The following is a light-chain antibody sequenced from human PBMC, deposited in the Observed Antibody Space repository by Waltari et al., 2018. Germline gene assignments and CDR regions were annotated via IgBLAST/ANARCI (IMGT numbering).Light chain of an antibody. CDR2: AAS. J-gene: IGKJ1*01. CDR1: QSISSY. Sequence: MTQSPSPRSPSVAERVTITCRASQSISSYLNWYQQKPGKAPKLLIYAASSLQSGVPSRFSGSGSGTDFTLTISSLQPEDFAAYYCQQSYSTPPWTFGQGTKVEIK. CDR3: QQSYSTPPWT. V-gene: IGKV1-39*01.